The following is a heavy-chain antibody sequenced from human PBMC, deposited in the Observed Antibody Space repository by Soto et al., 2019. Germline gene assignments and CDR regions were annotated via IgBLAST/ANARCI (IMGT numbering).Heavy chain of an antibody. CDR2: IYYSGST. V-gene: IGHV4-31*03. D-gene: IGHD6-6*01. Sequence: SETLSLTCTVSGGSISSGGYYWSWIRQHPGKGLEWIGYIYYSGSTYYNPSLKSRVTISVDTSKNQFSLKLSSVTAADTAVYYCARYWAYTARRTNFDYWGQGTLVTVSS. CDR1: GGSISSGGYY. CDR3: ARYWAYTARRTNFDY. J-gene: IGHJ4*02.